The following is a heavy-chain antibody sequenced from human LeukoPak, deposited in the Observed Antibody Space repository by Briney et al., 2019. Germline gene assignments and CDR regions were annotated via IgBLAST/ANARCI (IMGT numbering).Heavy chain of an antibody. CDR1: GFTFDDYA. CDR3: AKDRH. CDR2: ISWNSGSI. J-gene: IGHJ4*02. Sequence: PGRSLRLSCAASGFTFDDYAMHWVRQAPGKGLEWVSGISWNSGSIGYADSVKGRFTISRDNAKNSLYLRMNSLRAEDTALYYCAKDRHWGQGTLVTVSS. V-gene: IGHV3-9*01.